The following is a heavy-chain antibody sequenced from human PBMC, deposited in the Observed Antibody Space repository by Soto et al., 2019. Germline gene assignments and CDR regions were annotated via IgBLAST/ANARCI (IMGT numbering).Heavy chain of an antibody. CDR2: ISYDGSNK. Sequence: GSLRLSCAASGFTFSSYAMHWVRQAPGKGLEWVAVISYDGSNKYYADSVKGRFTISRDNAKNSLYLQMNSLRDEDTAVYYCACSSSWLNWFDPWGQGTLVTVSS. J-gene: IGHJ5*02. D-gene: IGHD6-13*01. V-gene: IGHV3-30-3*01. CDR3: ACSSSWLNWFDP. CDR1: GFTFSSYA.